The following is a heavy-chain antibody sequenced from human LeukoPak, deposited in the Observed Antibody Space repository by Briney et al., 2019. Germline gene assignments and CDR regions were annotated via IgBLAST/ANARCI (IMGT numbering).Heavy chain of an antibody. Sequence: GGSLKLSCAASGFTFNSYWMSWVRQAPGKGLEWVANIKQDGSEKYYVDSVKGRFTISKDNAKNSLYLQMNSLRAEDTAVYYCARDLSRSFSMIRGLIQHREFDFWGRGTLVTVSS. V-gene: IGHV3-7*01. J-gene: IGHJ4*02. CDR2: IKQDGSEK. CDR3: ARDLSRSFSMIRGLIQHREFDF. D-gene: IGHD3-10*01. CDR1: GFTFNSYW.